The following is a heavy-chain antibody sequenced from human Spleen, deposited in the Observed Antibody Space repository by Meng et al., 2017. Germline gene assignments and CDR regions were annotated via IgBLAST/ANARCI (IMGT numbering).Heavy chain of an antibody. CDR1: GGSISSYY. D-gene: IGHD3-16*01. J-gene: IGHJ4*02. V-gene: IGHV4-59*12. Sequence: GSLRLSCTVSGGSISSYYWSWIRQPPGKGLEWIGYIYYSGSTNYNPSLKSRVTISVDTSQNQFSLKLSSVTAADTAVYYCARAEGEIDYWGQGTLVTVSS. CDR2: IYYSGST. CDR3: ARAEGEIDY.